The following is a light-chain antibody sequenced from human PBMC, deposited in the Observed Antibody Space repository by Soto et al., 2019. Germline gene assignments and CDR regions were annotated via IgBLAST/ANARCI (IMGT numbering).Light chain of an antibody. J-gene: IGKJ5*01. Sequence: EGVLAQSPVTLSLSPGERATLSCMAIQMFRGLLAWYQQKPGQAPRLLIYDAYNRATGIPPRFSGSGSGTDFTLTISSLEPEDSAVYYCQQRHMWPITFGQGTRLEIK. CDR1: QMFRGL. V-gene: IGKV3-11*01. CDR2: DAY. CDR3: QQRHMWPIT.